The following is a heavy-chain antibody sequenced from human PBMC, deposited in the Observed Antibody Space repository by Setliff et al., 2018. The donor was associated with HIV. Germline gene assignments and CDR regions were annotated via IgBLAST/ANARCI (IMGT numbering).Heavy chain of an antibody. J-gene: IGHJ3*01. CDR2: ITPFFDTT. V-gene: IGHV1-69*13. CDR1: ADSFRSYA. Sequence: GASVKVSCKTSADSFRSYAISWVRQAPGQGLEWMGGITPFFDTTNYAQKFQGRVTITADESTSTAYMELRGLRSEDTAVYYCARKQGDSFDFWGQGTMVTVSS. CDR3: ARKQGDSFDF.